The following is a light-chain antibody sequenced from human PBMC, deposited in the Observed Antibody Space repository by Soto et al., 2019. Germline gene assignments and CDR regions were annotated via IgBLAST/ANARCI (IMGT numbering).Light chain of an antibody. J-gene: IGKJ1*01. CDR2: DAS. Sequence: EIVLTQSPATLSLSPGERATLSCRASQSISSYLAWYQQKPDQAPRLLIYDASNRATGIPARFSGSGSGTDFTLTISRLEPEDFAVYYCQQYTKSPWTFGQGTKVEMK. CDR1: QSISSY. CDR3: QQYTKSPWT. V-gene: IGKV3-11*01.